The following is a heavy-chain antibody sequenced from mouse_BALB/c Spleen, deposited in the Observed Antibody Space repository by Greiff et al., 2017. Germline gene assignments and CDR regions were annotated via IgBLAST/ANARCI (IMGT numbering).Heavy chain of an antibody. J-gene: IGHJ2*01. V-gene: IGHV1-5*01. D-gene: IGHD1-1*01. CDR1: GYSFTSYW. Sequence: EVHLVESGTVLARPGASVKMSCKASGYSFTSYWMHWVKQRPGQGLEWIGAIYPGNSDTSYNQKFKGKAKLTAVTSASTAYMELSSLTNEDSAVYYCTRYYGSSYPYFDYWGQGTTRTVSS. CDR2: IYPGNSDT. CDR3: TRYYGSSYPYFDY.